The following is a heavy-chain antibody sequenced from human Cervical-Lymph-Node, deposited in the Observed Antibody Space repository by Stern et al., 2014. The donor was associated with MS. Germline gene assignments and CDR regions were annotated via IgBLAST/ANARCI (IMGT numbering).Heavy chain of an antibody. CDR1: GYTFNSDY. CDR3: ATGAGDYERY. V-gene: IGHV1-46*02. J-gene: IGHJ4*02. Sequence: QVQLVQSGAEMKKPGASVKISCKASGYTFNSDYLHWVRQAPGQGLEWMGIINPSGGSTNYAQKFQGRVTVTTDTSTSTVYMELSSLRSEDTAVYYCATGAGDYERYWGQGTLVTVSS. D-gene: IGHD4-17*01. CDR2: INPSGGST.